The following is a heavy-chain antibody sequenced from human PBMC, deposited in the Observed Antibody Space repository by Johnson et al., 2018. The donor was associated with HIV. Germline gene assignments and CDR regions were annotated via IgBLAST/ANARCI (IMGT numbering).Heavy chain of an antibody. D-gene: IGHD6-13*01. J-gene: IGHJ3*02. Sequence: QVQLVESGGGVVQPWRSLRLSCAASGFTFSSYGMHWVRQAPGKGLEWVAVISYDGSNKYYADSVKGRFTISRDNSKNTLYLQMNSLRAEDTAVYYCANNLRQLATKDAFDIWGQGTMVTVSS. CDR2: ISYDGSNK. CDR3: ANNLRQLATKDAFDI. CDR1: GFTFSSYG. V-gene: IGHV3-30*18.